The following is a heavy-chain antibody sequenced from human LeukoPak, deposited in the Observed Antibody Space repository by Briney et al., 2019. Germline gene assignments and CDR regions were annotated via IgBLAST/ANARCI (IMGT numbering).Heavy chain of an antibody. CDR1: GYSISSGYY. CDR3: ARAEFYYGSGSYYDDY. CDR2: IYHSGST. D-gene: IGHD3-10*01. V-gene: IGHV4-38-2*02. J-gene: IGHJ4*02. Sequence: PSETLSLTCTVSGYSISSGYYWGWIRQPPGKGLEWIGSIYHSGSTYYNPSLKSRVTISVDTSKNQFPLKLSSVTAADTAVYYCARAEFYYGSGSYYDDYWGQGTLVTVSS.